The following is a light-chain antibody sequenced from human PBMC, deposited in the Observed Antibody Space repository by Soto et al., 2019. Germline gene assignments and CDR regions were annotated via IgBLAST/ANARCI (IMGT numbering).Light chain of an antibody. CDR3: QQSYGTPLT. V-gene: IGKV1-39*01. CDR2: AAS. CDR1: QSISNY. Sequence: DMEMTQSPSSLSASVGDRVTITCRASQSISNYLNWYQHKPGKVPKLLIYAASSLQSGVPTRFSGRGSGTDCTLTINSLQPEDFATYYCQQSYGTPLTFGGGTKIEIK. J-gene: IGKJ4*01.